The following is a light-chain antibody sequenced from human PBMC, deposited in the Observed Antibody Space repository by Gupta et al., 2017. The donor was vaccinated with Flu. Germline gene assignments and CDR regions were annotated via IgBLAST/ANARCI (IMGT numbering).Light chain of an antibody. Sequence: AIRMTQSPSSFSASTGDRVTITCRASQGISSYLAWYQQKPGKAPKLLIYAASTLQSGVPSRFSGSGSGTDFTLTISCLQSEDFATYYCQQEDSYPQGFGQGTKLEIK. CDR1: QGISSY. CDR2: AAS. J-gene: IGKJ2*03. V-gene: IGKV1-8*01. CDR3: QQEDSYPQG.